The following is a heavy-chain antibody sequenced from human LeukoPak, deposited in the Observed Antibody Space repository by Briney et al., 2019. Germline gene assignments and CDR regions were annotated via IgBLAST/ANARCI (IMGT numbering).Heavy chain of an antibody. CDR2: ITSSASTI. D-gene: IGHD1-14*01. Sequence: GGSLRLSCAASGFTFSYYYMSWIRQAPGKGLDGVSYITSSASTISYADSVKGRFTISRDNAKNSLYLQMNSLRAEDTAVYYCARAYRSYYVDYWGQGTLVTVSS. CDR1: GFTFSYYY. V-gene: IGHV3-11*01. CDR3: ARAYRSYYVDY. J-gene: IGHJ4*02.